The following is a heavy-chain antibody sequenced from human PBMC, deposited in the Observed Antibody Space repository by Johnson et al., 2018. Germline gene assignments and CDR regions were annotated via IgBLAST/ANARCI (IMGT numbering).Heavy chain of an antibody. V-gene: IGHV4-34*01. J-gene: IGHJ3*02. CDR2: INHSGST. CDR3: AEEGDDYGDSRGGAFDI. CDR1: GGSFSGYY. D-gene: IGHD4-17*01. Sequence: QVQLQQWGAGLLKPSETLSLTCAVYGGSFSGYYWSWIRQPPGKGLEWIGEINHSGSTNYNPSLKSRVTISLDTSKNLFSLRLSSVTAAGTAVYYGAEEGDDYGDSRGGAFDIWGQGTMVTVSS.